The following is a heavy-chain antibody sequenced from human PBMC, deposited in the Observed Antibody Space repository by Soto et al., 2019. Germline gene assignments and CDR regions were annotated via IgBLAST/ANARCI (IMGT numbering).Heavy chain of an antibody. CDR3: AHSVHDSSGYYYSYYYGMDV. CDR2: IYWNDDK. D-gene: IGHD3-22*01. CDR1: GFSLSTSGVG. Sequence: SGPTLVNPTQTLTLTCTFSGFSLSTSGVGVGWIRQPPGKALEWLALIYWNDDKRYSPSLKSRLTITKDTSKNQVVLTMTNMDPVDTATYYCAHSVHDSSGYYYSYYYGMDVWGHGTTVTVSS. V-gene: IGHV2-5*01. J-gene: IGHJ6*02.